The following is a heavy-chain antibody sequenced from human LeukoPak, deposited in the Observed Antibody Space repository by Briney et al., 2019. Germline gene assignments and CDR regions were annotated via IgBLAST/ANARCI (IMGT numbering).Heavy chain of an antibody. CDR2: VSHSGST. D-gene: IGHD3-22*01. Sequence: SETLSLTCAVSGGSISNNNWWSWVRQPPGKGLEWIGEVSHSGSTKYNASLKSRVTILVDKSKNHFSLKLTSVTAADTAVYYCARVPPFELDYYDSSGGPGYFDYWGQGTLVTVSS. J-gene: IGHJ4*02. CDR1: GGSISNNNW. CDR3: ARVPPFELDYYDSSGGPGYFDY. V-gene: IGHV4-4*02.